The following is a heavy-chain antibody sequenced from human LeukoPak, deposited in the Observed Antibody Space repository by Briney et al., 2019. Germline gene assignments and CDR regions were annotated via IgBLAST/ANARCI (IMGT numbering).Heavy chain of an antibody. J-gene: IGHJ4*02. CDR3: AKKVPSAHSDF. V-gene: IGHV3-21*01. Sequence: PAGSLRLSCAVYTFTFSSISMDWVRPAQGNGLEGVSDISGNSFWIYYADSVKGRFTISRDNDKNSLYLQMDSLRADDTAVYYCAKKVPSAHSDFWGQGTLVTVSS. CDR2: ISGNSFWI. CDR1: TFTFSSIS.